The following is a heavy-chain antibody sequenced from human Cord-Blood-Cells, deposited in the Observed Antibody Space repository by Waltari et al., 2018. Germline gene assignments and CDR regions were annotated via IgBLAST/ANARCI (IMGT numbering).Heavy chain of an antibody. CDR1: GGSISSSSYY. CDR3: ARQTAYYYDSSGYYFDWFDP. J-gene: IGHJ5*02. V-gene: IGHV4-39*01. Sequence: QLQLQESGPGLVKPSETLSLTCTVSGGSISSSSYYWGWIRQPPGKGLEWIGSIYYSGSTYYNPSLKCRVTISVDTSKNQFSLKLSSVTAADTAVYYCARQTAYYYDSSGYYFDWFDPWGQGTLVTVSS. CDR2: IYYSGST. D-gene: IGHD3-22*01.